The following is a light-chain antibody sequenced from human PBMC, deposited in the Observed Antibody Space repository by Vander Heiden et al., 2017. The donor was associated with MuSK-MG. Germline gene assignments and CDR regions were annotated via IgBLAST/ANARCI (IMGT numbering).Light chain of an antibody. Sequence: HSALTQPPSASGSPGQSVTISWYQHHPGKAPKLIIYEVTKRPSGVPGRFSGSKSGNTASLTVSGLQADDEAEYYCSSYAGRRNLGVFGGGTKLTVL. V-gene: IGLV2-8*01. CDR2: EVT. J-gene: IGLJ3*02. CDR3: SSYAGRRNLGV.